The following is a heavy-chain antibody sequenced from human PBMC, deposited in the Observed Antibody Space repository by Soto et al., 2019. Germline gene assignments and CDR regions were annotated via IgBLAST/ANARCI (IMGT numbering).Heavy chain of an antibody. CDR3: AKDWRRNYYGSGGRAPDDY. J-gene: IGHJ4*02. D-gene: IGHD3-10*01. CDR2: ISGSGGST. V-gene: IGHV3-23*01. CDR1: GFTFSSYA. Sequence: GGSLRLSCAASGFTFSSYAMSWVRQAPGKGLEWVSAISGSGGSTYYADSVKGRFTISRDNSKNTLYLQMNSLRAEDTAVYYCAKDWRRNYYGSGGRAPDDYWDQGTMVTVSS.